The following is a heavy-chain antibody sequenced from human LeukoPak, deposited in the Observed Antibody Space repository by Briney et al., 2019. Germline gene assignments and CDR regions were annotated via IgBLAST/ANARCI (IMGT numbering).Heavy chain of an antibody. Sequence: GGSLRLSCAASGFTFSSYSVNWVRQAPGKGLEWVSSISSSSSYIYYADSVKGRFTISRDNAKNSLYLQMNSLRAEDTAVYYCARGVDTAMVTGSYYYYYMDVWGKGTTVTVSS. CDR3: ARGVDTAMVTGSYYYYYMDV. J-gene: IGHJ6*03. D-gene: IGHD5-18*01. CDR1: GFTFSSYS. CDR2: ISSSSSYI. V-gene: IGHV3-21*01.